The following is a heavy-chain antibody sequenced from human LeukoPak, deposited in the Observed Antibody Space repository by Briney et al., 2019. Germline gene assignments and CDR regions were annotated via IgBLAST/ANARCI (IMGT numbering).Heavy chain of an antibody. CDR2: ISNDGSKK. J-gene: IGHJ4*02. CDR3: AKDRYSYAFEYSDS. Sequence: GGSLRLSCAASRFIFSNYGMHWVRQAPGKGLDWVAVISNDGSKKYYADSVKGRFTISRDNSKNTLSLQVSSLRTEDTAVYYCAKDRYSYAFEYSDSWGQGTLVTVSS. CDR1: RFIFSNYG. V-gene: IGHV3-30*18. D-gene: IGHD5-18*01.